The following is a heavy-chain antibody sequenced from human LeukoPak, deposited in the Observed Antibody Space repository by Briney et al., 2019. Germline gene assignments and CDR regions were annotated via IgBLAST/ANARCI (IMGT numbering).Heavy chain of an antibody. V-gene: IGHV3-21*01. CDR1: GFTFGSYS. J-gene: IGHJ3*02. CDR2: ISSSSSYI. D-gene: IGHD3-10*01. Sequence: GGPLRLSCAASGFTFGSYSMSCGRPAPGKGLEWVSSISSSSSYIYYAASVKGRFTISRDNAKNSLYLQMNSLRAEDTAVYYCARVGQTYYYGSWSYAFDIWGQGTRVTVSS. CDR3: ARVGQTYYYGSWSYAFDI.